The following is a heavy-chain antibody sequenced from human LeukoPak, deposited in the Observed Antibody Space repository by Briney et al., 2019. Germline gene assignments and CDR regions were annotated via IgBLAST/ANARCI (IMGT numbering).Heavy chain of an antibody. Sequence: PGRSLRLSCAGSGFTFSSYGMHWVRQAPGKGLEWVAVISYDGSNKYYADSVKGRFTISRDNSKNTLYLQMNSLRAEDTAVYYCAKDSGYSSSWTNWFDPWGQGTLVTVSS. J-gene: IGHJ5*02. CDR3: AKDSGYSSSWTNWFDP. CDR2: ISYDGSNK. D-gene: IGHD6-13*01. V-gene: IGHV3-30*18. CDR1: GFTFSSYG.